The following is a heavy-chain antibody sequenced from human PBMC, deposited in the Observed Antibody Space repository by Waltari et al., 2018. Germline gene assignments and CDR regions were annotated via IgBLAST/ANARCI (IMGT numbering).Heavy chain of an antibody. D-gene: IGHD5-12*01. CDR2: SPYAGTT. J-gene: IGHJ3*01. Sequence: QLQLQESGPGPVKPSATLSLTCSVSGGSIDTPKHYWSWIRQPPGQGLAWIGTSPYAGTTDTNPTLRSRLTMSRDTSKNQLSLTLGSTAAADTAVYYCATYIGASVGTAAFDVWGQGTMVTVSS. V-gene: IGHV4-39*01. CDR1: GGSIDTPKHY. CDR3: ATYIGASVGTAAFDV.